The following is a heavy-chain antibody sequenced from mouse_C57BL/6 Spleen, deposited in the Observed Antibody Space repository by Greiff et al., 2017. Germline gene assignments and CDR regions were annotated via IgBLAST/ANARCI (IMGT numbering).Heavy chain of an antibody. D-gene: IGHD1-1*02. V-gene: IGHV5-17*01. J-gene: IGHJ2*01. CDR1: GFTFSDYG. Sequence: EVKLLESGGGLVKPGGSLKLSCAASGFTFSDYGMHWVRQAPEKGLEWVAYMSSGSSTIYSADTVKGRFTISRDNAKNTLFLQMTSLRAEDTAMYYCARERRYGYWGQGTTRTVSS. CDR3: ARERRYGY. CDR2: MSSGSSTI.